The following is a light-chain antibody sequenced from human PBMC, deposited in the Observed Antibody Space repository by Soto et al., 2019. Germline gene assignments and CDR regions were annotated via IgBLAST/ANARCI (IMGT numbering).Light chain of an antibody. CDR1: QDISNY. CDR2: DAS. CDR3: QQYDNLPLT. J-gene: IGKJ4*01. V-gene: IGKV1-33*01. Sequence: DIQMTQSPSSLSASVGDRVTITRQASQDISNYLNWYQQKPGKAPKLLIYDASNLETGVPSRFSGSGSGTDFTFTIRSLQPEDIATYYCQQYDNLPLTFGGGTKVEIK.